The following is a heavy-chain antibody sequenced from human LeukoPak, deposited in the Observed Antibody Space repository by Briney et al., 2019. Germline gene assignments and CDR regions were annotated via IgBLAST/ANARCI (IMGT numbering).Heavy chain of an antibody. CDR2: ISGSGGST. J-gene: IGHJ2*01. CDR3: ARAHYYDSSGSWYFDL. CDR1: GFTFSSYA. D-gene: IGHD3-22*01. Sequence: GGSLRLSCAASGFTFSSYAVNWVRQAPGKGLEWVSAISGSGGSTYYADSVKGRFTISRDNAKNSLYPQMNSLRAEDTAVYYCARAHYYDSSGSWYFDLWGRGTLVTVSS. V-gene: IGHV3-23*01.